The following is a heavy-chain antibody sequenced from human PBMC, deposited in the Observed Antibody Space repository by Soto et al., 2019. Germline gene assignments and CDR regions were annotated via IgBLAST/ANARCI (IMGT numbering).Heavy chain of an antibody. CDR3: ARESEDLTSNFDY. J-gene: IGHJ4*02. CDR2: ISSTTNYI. V-gene: IGHV3-21*06. CDR1: GFTFTRYS. Sequence: GGSLRLSCAASGFTFTRYSMNWVHQAPGKGLEWVSSISSTTNYIYYGDSMKGRFTISRDNARNSLYLQLNSLRAADTAVYYCARESEDLTSNFDYWGQGPLVTVSS.